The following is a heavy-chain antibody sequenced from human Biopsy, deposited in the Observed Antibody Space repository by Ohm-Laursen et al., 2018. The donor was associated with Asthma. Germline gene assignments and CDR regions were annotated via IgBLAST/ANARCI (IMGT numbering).Heavy chain of an antibody. V-gene: IGHV4-31*03. CDR3: ARAQDYYDSRGYYRSFDY. Sequence: SQTLSLTCSVSGGSISSGAYFWSWARQHPGKGLEWIGFIYYSGSTYYNPSLKSRVSISIDTSKNQFSLKLSSVTAADTAVYYCARAQDYYDSRGYYRSFDYWGQGTLVTVSS. CDR2: IYYSGST. D-gene: IGHD3-22*01. CDR1: GGSISSGAYF. J-gene: IGHJ4*02.